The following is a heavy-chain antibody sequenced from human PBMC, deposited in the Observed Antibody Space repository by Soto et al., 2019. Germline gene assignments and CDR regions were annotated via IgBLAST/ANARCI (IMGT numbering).Heavy chain of an antibody. CDR3: ARSNYGSGSYYY. CDR1: AGSISSSY. Sequence: SETLSLTCTASAGSISSSYWSWIRQPPGKGLEWIGYIYYSGSTNYNPSLKSRVTKSVDTSKSHFSLKLSSVTAAYTAVYYCARSNYGSGSYYYWGQGTLVTVSS. V-gene: IGHV4-59*01. D-gene: IGHD3-10*01. CDR2: IYYSGST. J-gene: IGHJ4*02.